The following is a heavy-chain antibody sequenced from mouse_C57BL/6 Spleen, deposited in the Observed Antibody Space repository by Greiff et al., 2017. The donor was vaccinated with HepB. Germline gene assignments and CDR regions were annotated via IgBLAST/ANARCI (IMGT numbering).Heavy chain of an antibody. V-gene: IGHV1-76*01. Sequence: QVQLKESGAELVRPGASVKLSCKASGYTFTDYYINWVKQRPGQGLEWIARIYPGSGNTYYNEKFKGKATLTAEKSSSTAYMQLSSLTSEDSAVYFCARGAPIYYGSSGDYFDYWGQGTTLTVSS. D-gene: IGHD1-1*01. CDR1: GYTFTDYY. J-gene: IGHJ2*01. CDR2: IYPGSGNT. CDR3: ARGAPIYYGSSGDYFDY.